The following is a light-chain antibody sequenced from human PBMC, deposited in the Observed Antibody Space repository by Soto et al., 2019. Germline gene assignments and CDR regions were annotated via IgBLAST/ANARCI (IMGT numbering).Light chain of an antibody. J-gene: IGLJ1*01. V-gene: IGLV1-40*01. CDR3: QSYDSSLSAWV. CDR1: SSDIGAGSD. Sequence: QSVLTQPPSVSGAPGQRVTISCTGSSSDIGAGSDVHWYQHLPGKAPKLLVYGTYNRPSGVPVRFSASKSGTSASLAITGLQAEDEADFYCQSYDSSLSAWVFGTGTKLTVL. CDR2: GTY.